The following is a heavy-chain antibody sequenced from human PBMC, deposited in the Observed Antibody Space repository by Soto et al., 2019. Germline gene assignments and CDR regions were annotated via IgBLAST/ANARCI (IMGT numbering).Heavy chain of an antibody. CDR1: GYTFTSYD. CDR2: MNPNTGNS. Sequence: ASVKVSCKASGYTFTSYDIYWVRQATGRGVEWMGWMNPNTGNSGYAQKFQGRVTMTSDTSISTAHMGLSSLRSEDTAVYYCARRAETNGWNGFGADKYYFDFWGQGTLVTVSS. V-gene: IGHV1-8*01. D-gene: IGHD1-1*01. CDR3: ARRAETNGWNGFGADKYYFDF. J-gene: IGHJ4*02.